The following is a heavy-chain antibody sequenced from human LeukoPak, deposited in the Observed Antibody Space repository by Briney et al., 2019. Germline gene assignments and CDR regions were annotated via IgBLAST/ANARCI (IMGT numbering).Heavy chain of an antibody. CDR3: AKDSSGWYFDY. CDR1: GFTFSSYA. J-gene: IGHJ4*02. Sequence: GGSLRLSCAASGFTFSSYAMSWGRQAPGEGLEWVSAISGGGGSTYCADSVKGRFTISRDNSKSTLYLQMNSLRAEDTAVYYCAKDSSGWYFDYWGQGTLVTVSS. CDR2: ISGGGGST. D-gene: IGHD6-19*01. V-gene: IGHV3-23*01.